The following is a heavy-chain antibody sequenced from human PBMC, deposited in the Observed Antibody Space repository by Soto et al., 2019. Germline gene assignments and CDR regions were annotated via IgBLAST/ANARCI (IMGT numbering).Heavy chain of an antibody. J-gene: IGHJ5*02. CDR2: ISAYNGNT. CDR1: GYTXTNYG. CDR3: ARGVVSGSYHKQYNWFDP. V-gene: IGHV1-18*01. D-gene: IGHD3-10*01. Sequence: ASVKVXCKASGYTXTNYGISWVRQAPGQGLEWMGWISAYNGNTKYAQKLQGRVTMTTDTSTSTAYMELRSLRSDDTAVYYCARGVVSGSYHKQYNWFDPWGQGTLVTVS.